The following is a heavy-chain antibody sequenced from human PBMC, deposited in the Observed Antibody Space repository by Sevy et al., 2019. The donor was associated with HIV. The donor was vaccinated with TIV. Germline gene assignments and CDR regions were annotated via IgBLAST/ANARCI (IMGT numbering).Heavy chain of an antibody. Sequence: GGSLRLSCAASGFTFKNYGMHWVRQAPGKGLEWVSAISGSGGSTYYADSVKGRFTISRDKSKNTLYLQMNNLRAEDTAVYYCAKGDSTFYGMDVWGQGTTVTVSS. D-gene: IGHD6-13*01. CDR2: ISGSGGST. CDR3: AKGDSTFYGMDV. J-gene: IGHJ6*02. CDR1: GFTFKNYG. V-gene: IGHV3-23*01.